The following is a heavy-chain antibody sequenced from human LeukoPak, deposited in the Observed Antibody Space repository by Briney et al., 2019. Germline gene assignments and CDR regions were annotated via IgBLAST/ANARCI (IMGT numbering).Heavy chain of an antibody. CDR1: GGSFSGYY. CDR3: AREGAPYDAFDI. Sequence: SETLSLTCAVYGGSFSGYYWSWIRQPPGKGLEWIGEINHSGSTNYNPPLKSRVTISVDTSKNQFSLKLSSVTAADTAVYYCAREGAPYDAFDIWGQGTMVTVSS. J-gene: IGHJ3*02. D-gene: IGHD4/OR15-4a*01. CDR2: INHSGST. V-gene: IGHV4-34*01.